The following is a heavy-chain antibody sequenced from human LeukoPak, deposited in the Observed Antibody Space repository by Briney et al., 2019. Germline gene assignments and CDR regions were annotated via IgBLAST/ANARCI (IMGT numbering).Heavy chain of an antibody. CDR3: ATYGYGGFFDY. J-gene: IGHJ4*02. Sequence: GGSLRLSCAASGFTVSSNYMSWVRQAPGKGLEWVSVIYSGGSTYYADSVKGRFTISRDSSKNTLYLQMNSLRAEDTAVYYCATYGYGGFFDYWGQGTLVTVSS. CDR1: GFTVSSNY. D-gene: IGHD5-18*01. V-gene: IGHV3-66*01. CDR2: IYSGGST.